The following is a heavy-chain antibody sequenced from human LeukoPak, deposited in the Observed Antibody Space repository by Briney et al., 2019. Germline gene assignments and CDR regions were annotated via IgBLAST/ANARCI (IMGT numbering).Heavy chain of an antibody. Sequence: SETLSLTCTVSGGSISSSSYYWGWIRQPPGKGLEWIGSMYYSGSAYYNPSLKSRVTISVDTSKSQFSLRLTSVTAADTAVYYCARHVRFLEWLSSYYFDYWGQGTLVTVSS. D-gene: IGHD3-3*01. CDR3: ARHVRFLEWLSSYYFDY. CDR1: GGSISSSSYY. V-gene: IGHV4-39*01. J-gene: IGHJ4*02. CDR2: MYYSGSA.